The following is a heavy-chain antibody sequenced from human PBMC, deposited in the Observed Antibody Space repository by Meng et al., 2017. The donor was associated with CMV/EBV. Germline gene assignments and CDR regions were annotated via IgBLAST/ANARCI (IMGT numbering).Heavy chain of an antibody. CDR3: AREEAVAGTDY. V-gene: IGHV4-31*03. CDR1: GGSISSGGYY. D-gene: IGHD6-19*01. CDR2: IYYSGGT. J-gene: IGHJ4*02. Sequence: SETLSLTCTVSGGSISSGGYYWSWIRQHPGKGLEWIGYIYYSGGTYYNPSLKSRVTISVDTSKNQFSLKLSSVTAADTAVYYCAREEAVAGTDYWGQGTLVTVS.